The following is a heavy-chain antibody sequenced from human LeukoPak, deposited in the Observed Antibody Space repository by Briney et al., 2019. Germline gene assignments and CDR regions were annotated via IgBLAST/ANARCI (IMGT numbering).Heavy chain of an antibody. Sequence: PGGSLRLSCAASGFTFSSYWMSWVRQAPGKGLEWVANIKQDGSEKYYVDSVKGRFTISRDNAKNSLYLQMNSLRAEDTAVYYCARYFWSGQEYYYYMDVWGKGTMVTVSS. CDR1: GFTFSSYW. J-gene: IGHJ6*03. CDR2: IKQDGSEK. V-gene: IGHV3-7*01. CDR3: ARYFWSGQEYYYYMDV. D-gene: IGHD3-3*01.